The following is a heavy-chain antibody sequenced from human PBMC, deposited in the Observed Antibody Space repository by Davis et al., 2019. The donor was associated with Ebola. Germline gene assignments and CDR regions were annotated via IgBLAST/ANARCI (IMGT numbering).Heavy chain of an antibody. Sequence: GESLKISCAGSGFTFGHYSMTWVRQAPGKGLEWVSFISSSSATIYYADSVKGRFIISRDNAKNSVSLQMNSLRVEDTAVYYCARRDSGGYLPKAHPLDSWGQGTLVTVSS. CDR3: ARRDSGGYLPKAHPLDS. J-gene: IGHJ5*01. CDR2: ISSSSATI. V-gene: IGHV3-48*01. CDR1: GFTFGHYS. D-gene: IGHD3-22*01.